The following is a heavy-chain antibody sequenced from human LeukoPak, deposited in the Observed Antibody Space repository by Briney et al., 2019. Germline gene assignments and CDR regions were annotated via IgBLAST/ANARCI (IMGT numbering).Heavy chain of an antibody. Sequence: GASVKVSCKASGYTFTSYDINWVRQATGQGLEWMGWMNPNSGNTGYAQKLQGRVTMTTDTSTSTAYMELRSLRSDDTAVYYCAKTTYYDFWSGYFSGAINWFDPWGQGTLVTVSS. CDR2: MNPNSGNT. CDR1: GYTFTSYD. D-gene: IGHD3-3*01. J-gene: IGHJ5*02. V-gene: IGHV1-8*02. CDR3: AKTTYYDFWSGYFSGAINWFDP.